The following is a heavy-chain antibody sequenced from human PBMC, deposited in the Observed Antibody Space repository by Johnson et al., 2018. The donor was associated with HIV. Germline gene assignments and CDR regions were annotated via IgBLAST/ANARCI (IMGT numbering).Heavy chain of an antibody. CDR3: ARGWDAFDI. CDR1: GFRFSNYA. Sequence: QMLLVESGGGVVQPGRSLRLSCAASGFRFSNYALHWVRQTPGKGLEWVALISDDGSNIYYADSVKGRFTISRDNAKNSLYLQMNSLRAEDTAVYYCARGWDAFDIWGQGTMVTVSS. J-gene: IGHJ3*02. V-gene: IGHV3-30-3*01. D-gene: IGHD5-24*01. CDR2: ISDDGSNI.